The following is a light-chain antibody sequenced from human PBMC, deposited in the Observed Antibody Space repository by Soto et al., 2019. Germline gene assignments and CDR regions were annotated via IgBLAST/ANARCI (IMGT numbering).Light chain of an antibody. V-gene: IGKV3-20*01. CDR2: GAS. Sequence: EIVLTQSPVTLSLSRGERATLSCRASQSVSNYLAWYQRKPGQAPRLLIYGASSRATGIPDRFSGSGSGTDFTLTISRLEPEDFAVYYRHQYGGSPQTLGQGTKVEIK. J-gene: IGKJ1*01. CDR1: QSVSNY. CDR3: HQYGGSPQT.